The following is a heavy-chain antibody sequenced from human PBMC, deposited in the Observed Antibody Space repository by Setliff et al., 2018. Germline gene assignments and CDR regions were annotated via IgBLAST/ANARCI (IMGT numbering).Heavy chain of an antibody. D-gene: IGHD3-3*01. CDR2: IYTSWST. CDR1: GDSISSRRNY. J-gene: IGHJ6*03. Sequence: PSETLSLTCTVSGDSISSRRNYWGWFRQPAGKELEWIGQIYTSWSTNYNPSLKSRVTISLDTSKTQFSLSLTSVTAEDTAVYYCARLSGFQYIDVWDKGTTVTVSS. V-gene: IGHV4-61*09. CDR3: ARLSGFQYIDV.